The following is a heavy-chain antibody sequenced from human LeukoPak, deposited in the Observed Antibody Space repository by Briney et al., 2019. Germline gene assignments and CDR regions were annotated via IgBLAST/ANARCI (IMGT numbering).Heavy chain of an antibody. Sequence: PSETLSLTCAVYGGSFSGYYWSWIRQPPGKGLEWIGEINHSGSTNYNPSLKSRVTISVDTSKNQFSLKLSSVTAADTAVYYCARRVTSFDPWRQGTLVTVSS. CDR1: GGSFSGYY. CDR2: INHSGST. CDR3: ARRVTSFDP. V-gene: IGHV4-34*01. J-gene: IGHJ5*02. D-gene: IGHD2-2*01.